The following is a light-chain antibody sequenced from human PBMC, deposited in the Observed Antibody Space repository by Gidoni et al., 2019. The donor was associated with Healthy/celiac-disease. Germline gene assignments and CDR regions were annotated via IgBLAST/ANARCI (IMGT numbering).Light chain of an antibody. CDR2: AAS. CDR3: LQDYNYPPRT. Sequence: AIQMTQSPSSLSASVGDRVTITCRASQGIRNDLGWYQQKPGKAPKLLIYAASSLQSGVPSRFSGSGSGTDFTLTISSLQPEDFATYYCLQDYNYPPRTFGQXTKVEIK. CDR1: QGIRND. J-gene: IGKJ1*01. V-gene: IGKV1-6*01.